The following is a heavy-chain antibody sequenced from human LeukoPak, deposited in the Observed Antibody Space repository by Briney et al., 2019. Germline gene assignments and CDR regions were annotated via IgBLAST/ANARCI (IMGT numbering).Heavy chain of an antibody. CDR2: IYYSGST. J-gene: IGHJ4*02. Sequence: SETLSLTCTVSNGSISTSSYYWGWIRQPPGKGLEWIGSIYYSGSTYYNPSLKSRVTISVDTSKHQFSLKLSSVTAADTAVYYCADHYDSSGYGYFDSWGQGTLVTVSS. V-gene: IGHV4-39*01. D-gene: IGHD3-22*01. CDR3: ADHYDSSGYGYFDS. CDR1: NGSISTSSYY.